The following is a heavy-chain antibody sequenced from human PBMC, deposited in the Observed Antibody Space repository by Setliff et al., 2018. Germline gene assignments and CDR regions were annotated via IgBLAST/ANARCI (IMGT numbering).Heavy chain of an antibody. CDR3: IMNMVRPVTGLDC. CDR2: ISTYTANT. V-gene: IGHV1-18*01. J-gene: IGHJ4*02. D-gene: IGHD2-8*01. Sequence: GASVKVSCKASGYTFSSYGISWVRQAPGQGLEWMGWISTYTANTKYAQRFQGRVTMTWDTSTNIAYMELSGLRYADSAIYYCIMNMVRPVTGLDCWGPGTLVTVSS. CDR1: GYTFSSYG.